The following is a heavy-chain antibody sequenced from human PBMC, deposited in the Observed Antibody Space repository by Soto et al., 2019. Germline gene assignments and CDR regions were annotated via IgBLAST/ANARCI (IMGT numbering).Heavy chain of an antibody. CDR1: GFTFSSYA. CDR3: EKVTSIAARDAFDI. D-gene: IGHD6-6*01. V-gene: IGHV3-23*01. J-gene: IGHJ3*02. Sequence: GGSLRLSCAASGFTFSSYAMSWVRQAPGKGLEWVSAISGSGGNTYYEDSVKGGFTISRGNSKNTLYLQMNSLRAEDTDVYYCEKVTSIAARDAFDIWGQGTMVTVSS. CDR2: ISGSGGNT.